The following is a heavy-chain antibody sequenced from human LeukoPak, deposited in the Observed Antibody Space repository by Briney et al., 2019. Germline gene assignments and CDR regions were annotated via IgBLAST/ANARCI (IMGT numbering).Heavy chain of an antibody. V-gene: IGHV4-59*01. Sequence: SETLSLTCTVSGGSISSYCWSWIRQPPGKGLEWIGYIYYTGNTNYNPSLKSRVTISVDTSKNQFSLNLRSVTAADTALYYCARHYYDSSGYDAFDIWGQGTMVTVSS. J-gene: IGHJ3*02. CDR2: IYYTGNT. CDR1: GGSISSYC. CDR3: ARHYYDSSGYDAFDI. D-gene: IGHD3-22*01.